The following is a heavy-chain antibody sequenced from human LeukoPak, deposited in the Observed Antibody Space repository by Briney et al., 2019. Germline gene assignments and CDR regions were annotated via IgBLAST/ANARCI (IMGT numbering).Heavy chain of an antibody. CDR3: AKAAGQWVVGGHYYFDY. J-gene: IGHJ4*02. CDR1: GFTFSNYA. V-gene: IGHV3-23*01. D-gene: IGHD6-19*01. CDR2: ISGSGGSS. Sequence: PGGSQRLSCAASGFTFSNYAMSWVRQAPGKGLECVSGISGSGGSSYYADSVKGRFTISRDNSKNMLYLQMNSLRAEDTAVYYCAKAAGQWVVGGHYYFDYWGQGTLVTVSS.